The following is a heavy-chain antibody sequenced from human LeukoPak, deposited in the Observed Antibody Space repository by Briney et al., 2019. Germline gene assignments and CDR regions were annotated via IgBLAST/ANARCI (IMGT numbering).Heavy chain of an antibody. CDR1: GGSISSSSYY. J-gene: IGHJ3*02. Sequence: SETLSLTCTVSGGSISSSSYYWGWIRQPPGKGLEWIGSIYYSGSTYYNPSLKSRVTISVGTSKNQFSLKLSSVTAADTAVYYCARYDSSDYRDAFDIWGQGTMVTVSS. D-gene: IGHD3-22*01. CDR2: IYYSGST. V-gene: IGHV4-39*01. CDR3: ARYDSSDYRDAFDI.